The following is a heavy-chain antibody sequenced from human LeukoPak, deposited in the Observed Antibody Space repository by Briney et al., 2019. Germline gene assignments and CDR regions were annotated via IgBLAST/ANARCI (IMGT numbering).Heavy chain of an antibody. CDR1: GFTFSSYW. J-gene: IGHJ1*01. CDR3: APGGYCSGGSCYKEYFQH. D-gene: IGHD2-15*01. CDR2: INSDGSST. V-gene: IGHV3-74*01. Sequence: GGSLRLSCAASGFTFSSYWMHWVRQAPGKGLVWVSRINSDGSSTSYADSVKGRFTISRDNSKNMLYLQMNSLRAEDTAVYYCAPGGYCSGGSCYKEYFQHWGQGTLVTVSS.